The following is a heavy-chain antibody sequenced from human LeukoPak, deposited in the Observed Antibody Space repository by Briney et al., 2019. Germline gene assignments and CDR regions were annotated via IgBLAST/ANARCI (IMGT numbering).Heavy chain of an antibody. CDR3: ARGENGVIYYYYYMDV. Sequence: SVKVSCKASGGTFSSYAISWVRQAPGQGLEWMGGTIPIFGTANYAQKFQGRVTITADESTSTAYMELSSLRSEDTAVYYCARGENGVIYYYYYMDVWGKGTTVTVTS. D-gene: IGHD4-17*01. J-gene: IGHJ6*03. CDR2: TIPIFGTA. CDR1: GGTFSSYA. V-gene: IGHV1-69*13.